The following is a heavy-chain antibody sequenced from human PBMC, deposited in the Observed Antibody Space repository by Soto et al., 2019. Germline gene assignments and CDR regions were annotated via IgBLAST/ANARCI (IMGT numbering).Heavy chain of an antibody. J-gene: IGHJ6*03. V-gene: IGHV3-21*01. CDR1: GFTFSSYS. CDR3: ARLPQGSYYYYYYMDV. Sequence: GGSLRLSCAASGFTFSSYSMNWVRQAPGKGREWVSSISSSSSYIYYADSVKGRFTISRDNAKNSLYLQMNSLRAEDTAVYYCARLPQGSYYYYYYMDVWGKGTTVTVSS. CDR2: ISSSSSYI.